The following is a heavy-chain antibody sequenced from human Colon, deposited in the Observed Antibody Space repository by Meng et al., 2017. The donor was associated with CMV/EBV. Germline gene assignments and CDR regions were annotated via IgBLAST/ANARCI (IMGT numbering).Heavy chain of an antibody. CDR3: ARHKTVITPIDY. Sequence: KVSCKGSGYSFTSYWIGWVRQLPGKGLEWMGIIYPGDSDTRYSPSFQGQVTISADKSISTAYLQWSSLKASDTAMYYCARHKTVITPIDYWGQGTLVTVSS. CDR2: IYPGDSDT. D-gene: IGHD4-17*01. CDR1: GYSFTSYW. V-gene: IGHV5-51*01. J-gene: IGHJ4*02.